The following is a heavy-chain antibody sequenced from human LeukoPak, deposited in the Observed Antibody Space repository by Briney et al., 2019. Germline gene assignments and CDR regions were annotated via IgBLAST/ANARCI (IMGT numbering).Heavy chain of an antibody. J-gene: IGHJ4*02. CDR2: VKNDGSST. V-gene: IGHV3-74*01. CDR1: GFAFSSHW. D-gene: IGHD3-3*01. CDR3: ARGNDYWSGYIDY. Sequence: PGGSLTLSCAASGFAFSSHWMHWVRQAPGKGLVWVSHVKNDGSSTNYADSVRGRFTISRDNAKNTLYLQMNSLRAEDTAVYYCARGNDYWSGYIDYWGQGTLVTVSS.